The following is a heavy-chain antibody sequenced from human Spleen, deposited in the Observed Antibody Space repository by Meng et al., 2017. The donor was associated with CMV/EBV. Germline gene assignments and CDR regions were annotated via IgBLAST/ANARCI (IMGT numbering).Heavy chain of an antibody. CDR1: GFPFRSSW. V-gene: IGHV3-74*01. CDR2: IHSDGSST. Sequence: LSYAASGFPFRSSWMHLVRQAPGKGLVWVSRIHSDGSSTSYADSVKGRFTISRDNAKNTLYLQMNSLRAEDTAVYYCARAKRNYFDYWGQGTLVTVSS. CDR3: ARAKRNYFDY. J-gene: IGHJ4*02. D-gene: IGHD6-25*01.